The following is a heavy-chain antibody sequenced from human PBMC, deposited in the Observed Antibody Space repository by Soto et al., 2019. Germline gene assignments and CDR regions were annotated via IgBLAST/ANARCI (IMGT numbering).Heavy chain of an antibody. CDR2: IYYRGST. Sequence: SETLSLTCTVSGGSISSGGYYWSWIRQHPGKGLEWIGYIYYRGSTYYNPSLKSRVTISVDTSKNQFSLKLSSVTAADTAVYYCARATIVLVPAAMVSHWFDPWGQGTLVPVSS. CDR1: GGSISSGGYY. J-gene: IGHJ5*02. V-gene: IGHV4-31*03. CDR3: ARATIVLVPAAMVSHWFDP. D-gene: IGHD2-2*01.